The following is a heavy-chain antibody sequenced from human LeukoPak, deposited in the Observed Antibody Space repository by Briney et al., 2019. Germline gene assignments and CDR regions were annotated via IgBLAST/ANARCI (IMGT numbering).Heavy chain of an antibody. Sequence: TAGGSLRLSCAASGFTFNSYSMNWVRQAPGKGLEWVSSISSTSSYVNYADSVKGRFTISRDNAKNSLYLQMNSLRAEDTAVFYCARSLTAAARNLGYWGQGTLVTVSS. CDR3: ARSLTAAARNLGY. D-gene: IGHD6-13*01. CDR2: ISSTSSYV. V-gene: IGHV3-21*01. CDR1: GFTFNSYS. J-gene: IGHJ4*02.